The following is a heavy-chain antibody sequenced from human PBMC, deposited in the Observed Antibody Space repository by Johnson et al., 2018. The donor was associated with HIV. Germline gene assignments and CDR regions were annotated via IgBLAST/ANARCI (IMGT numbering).Heavy chain of an antibody. CDR3: ATSGLTLGSSSSHAFDI. CDR1: GIIFIHYG. V-gene: IGHV3-30*03. D-gene: IGHD6-6*01. CDR2: ISYDGIKT. Sequence: QLQLVESGGGVVQPGRSLRLSCTVSGIIFIHYGMHWVRQAPGKGLEWVALISYDGIKTYYADSVKGRFTISRDNSKNTLYLQMNSLRAEDTAMYYCATSGLTLGSSSSHAFDIWGQGTVVTVSS. J-gene: IGHJ3*02.